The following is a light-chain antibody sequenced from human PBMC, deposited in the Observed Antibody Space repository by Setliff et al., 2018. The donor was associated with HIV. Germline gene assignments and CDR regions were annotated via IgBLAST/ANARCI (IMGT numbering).Light chain of an antibody. J-gene: IGLJ1*01. CDR2: DVS. Sequence: QSVLTQPRSVPGSPGQSVTISCTGTSSDVGGYNYVSWYQRHPGKAPKLMIYDVSERPSGVPDRFSGSKSANTASLTISGLQAEDEADYYCCSYAGSYTFYVFGTGTKVTVL. V-gene: IGLV2-11*01. CDR1: SSDVGGYNY. CDR3: CSYAGSYTFYV.